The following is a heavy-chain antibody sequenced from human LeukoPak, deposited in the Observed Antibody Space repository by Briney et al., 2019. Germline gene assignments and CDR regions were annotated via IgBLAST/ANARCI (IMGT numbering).Heavy chain of an antibody. J-gene: IGHJ6*03. CDR3: ARDSHYSSSSLYYYYYTNV. Sequence: SETLSLTCTVSGASVNSGSYYWGWIRQPPGKGLEWLGTIYYSGDTYYNPSLKSRITISIDTSKNQFSLKLTSVTAADTAVYYCARDSHYSSSSLYYYYYTNVWGKGTTVTVSS. D-gene: IGHD6-6*01. V-gene: IGHV4-39*07. CDR1: GASVNSGSYY. CDR2: IYYSGDT.